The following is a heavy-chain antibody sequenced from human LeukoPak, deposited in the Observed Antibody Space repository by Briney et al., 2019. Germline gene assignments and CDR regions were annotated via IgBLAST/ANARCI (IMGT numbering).Heavy chain of an antibody. D-gene: IGHD3-10*01. V-gene: IGHV4-31*03. J-gene: IGHJ4*02. Sequence: PSHTLSLTCTVSCVSINSGCYHWLWLRQHPGKRLEWIGYIYYSGSTYYHPSLKTRSTISIDTSKNQFSLTLSSVTAADTAVYYCARVSDYYYGSGSYYYFDYWGQGTLVTVSS. CDR1: CVSINSGCYH. CDR2: IYYSGST. CDR3: ARVSDYYYGSGSYYYFDY.